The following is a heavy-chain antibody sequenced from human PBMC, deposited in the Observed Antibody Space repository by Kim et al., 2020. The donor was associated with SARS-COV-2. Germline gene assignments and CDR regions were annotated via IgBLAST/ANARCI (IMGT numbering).Heavy chain of an antibody. J-gene: IGHJ4*02. Sequence: ASVKVSCRASGYIFTAYYIYWLRQAPGQGLEWLGWINSNNGVTEYAQKFQDRVTMTTDTSVRTVYMELNSLRSDDTAVYYCARADPLGSGFPYYFFDQWGQGALVTVSS. V-gene: IGHV1-2*02. D-gene: IGHD6-25*01. CDR3: ARADPLGSGFPYYFFDQ. CDR2: INSNNGVT. CDR1: GYIFTAYY.